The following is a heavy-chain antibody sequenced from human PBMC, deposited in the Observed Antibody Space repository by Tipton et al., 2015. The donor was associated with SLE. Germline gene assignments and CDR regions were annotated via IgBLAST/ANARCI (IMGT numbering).Heavy chain of an antibody. J-gene: IGHJ3*02. Sequence: TLSLTCTVSGGSISSSSYYWGWIRQPPGKGLEWIGSIYYSGNTYYSPSLESRVTISVDTSKKQFSLKLTSMTAADTAVYYCASQYYNHYGHAFDIWGQGTLVTVSS. CDR3: ASQYYNHYGHAFDI. D-gene: IGHD3-10*01. CDR1: GGSISSSSYY. V-gene: IGHV4-39*07. CDR2: IYYSGNT.